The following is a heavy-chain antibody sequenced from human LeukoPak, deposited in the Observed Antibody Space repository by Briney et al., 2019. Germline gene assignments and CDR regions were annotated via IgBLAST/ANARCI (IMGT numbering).Heavy chain of an antibody. CDR3: ASSTGYSSINTRRDCFDP. CDR1: GGSISSGGYY. CDR2: IYYSGST. J-gene: IGHJ5*02. D-gene: IGHD6-19*01. V-gene: IGHV4-31*03. Sequence: SETLSLTCTVSGGSISSGGYYWSWLRQDPGKGLEWIVYIYYSGSTYYNPSLNSRFTISVDTSKNQFSLKLISVTAADTAVYYCASSTGYSSINTRRDCFDPWGQGALVTVSS.